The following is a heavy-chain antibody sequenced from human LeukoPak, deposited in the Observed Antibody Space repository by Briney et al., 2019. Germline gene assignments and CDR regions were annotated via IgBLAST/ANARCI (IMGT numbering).Heavy chain of an antibody. J-gene: IGHJ3*02. V-gene: IGHV1-18*01. CDR1: GHTFSRYG. D-gene: IGHD2-21*02. CDR3: ARRGRIVMVTAIPKDDAFDI. CDR2: INTYNGNT. Sequence: ASVKVSCKASGHTFSRYGISWVRQAPGQGLEWMGWINTYNGNTNYAQKLQGRVTMTTDTSTSTAYMELRSLRSDDTAVYYCARRGRIVMVTAIPKDDAFDIWGQGTMVTVSS.